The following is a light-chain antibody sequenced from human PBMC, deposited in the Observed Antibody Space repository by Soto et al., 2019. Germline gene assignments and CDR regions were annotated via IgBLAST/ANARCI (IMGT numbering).Light chain of an antibody. CDR3: QDSGSAPPIT. CDR1: QSVTSNY. Sequence: IVLTRSPGTESLSSGDSAPLSCRASQSVTSNYLAWYQQKPGQAPRLLIYDASSRATGIPDRFSGGGSGTDFTLTLSRLEPDLFSLYYCQDSGSAPPITVAQGTPL. CDR2: DAS. J-gene: IGKJ5*01. V-gene: IGKV3-20*01.